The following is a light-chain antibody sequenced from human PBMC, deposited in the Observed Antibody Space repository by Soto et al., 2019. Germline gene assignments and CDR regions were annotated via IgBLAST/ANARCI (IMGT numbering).Light chain of an antibody. Sequence: QSVVTQEPSLTVSPGGTVTLTCGSSTGVVTSGHYPDWFQQKPGQAPRTLIYDTDNKHSWTPARFSGSLLGGKAALTLSGAQPEDEAEYYCLLSYSDGKLFGGGTQLTVL. CDR2: DTD. CDR3: LLSYSDGKL. J-gene: IGLJ3*02. CDR1: TGVVTSGHY. V-gene: IGLV7-46*01.